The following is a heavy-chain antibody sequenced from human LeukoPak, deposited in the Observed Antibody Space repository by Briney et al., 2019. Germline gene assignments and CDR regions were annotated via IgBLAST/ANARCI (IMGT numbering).Heavy chain of an antibody. CDR1: GFTFSSYA. CDR3: ARGEYCSGGSCYNYYYYGMDV. J-gene: IGHJ6*02. D-gene: IGHD2-15*01. CDR2: ISYDGSNK. V-gene: IGHV3-30-3*01. Sequence: PGGSLRLSCAASGFTFSSYAMHWVRQAPGKGLEWVAVISYDGSNKYYADSVKGRFTISRDNSKNTLYLQMNSLRAEDTAVYYCARGEYCSGGSCYNYYYYGMDVWGQGTTVTVSS.